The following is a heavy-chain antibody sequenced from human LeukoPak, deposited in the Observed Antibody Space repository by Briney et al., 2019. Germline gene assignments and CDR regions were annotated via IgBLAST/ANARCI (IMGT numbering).Heavy chain of an antibody. CDR1: GYSISSGYY. CDR3: ARAIRTGLGIGSFDG. J-gene: IGHJ4*02. D-gene: IGHD7-27*01. Sequence: SETLSLTCTVSGYSISSGYYWGWIRQPPGKGLECIGTIYHSGSIYYNPSLKSRVTISVDTSKNQFSLKLNSLTAADTAVYYCARAIRTGLGIGSFDGWGQGTLVTVSS. V-gene: IGHV4-38-2*02. CDR2: IYHSGSI.